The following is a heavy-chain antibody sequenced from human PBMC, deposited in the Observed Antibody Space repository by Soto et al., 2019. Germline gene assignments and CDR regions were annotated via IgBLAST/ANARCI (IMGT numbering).Heavy chain of an antibody. CDR3: ARDQAYYYGSGSYYNFYGMDV. V-gene: IGHV1-2*02. Sequence: ASEKVSCKASGYTFTGYYMHWVRQAPGQGLEWMGWINPNSGGTNYAQKFQGRVTMTRDASISTAYMELSRLRSDDTAVYYCARDQAYYYGSGSYYNFYGMDVWGQGTTVTVSS. CDR1: GYTFTGYY. CDR2: INPNSGGT. D-gene: IGHD3-10*01. J-gene: IGHJ6*02.